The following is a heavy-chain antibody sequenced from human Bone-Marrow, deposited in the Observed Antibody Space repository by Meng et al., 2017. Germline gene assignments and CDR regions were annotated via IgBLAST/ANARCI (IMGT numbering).Heavy chain of an antibody. CDR3: ARVETATTNPYFDY. Sequence: QVQLQESGSGLVKPSQTLSLTCTVSGGSISSGDYYWSWIRQPPGRGLEWIGYIYYSGSTYYNPSLRSRVTISVDTFKNQFSLILTSVTAADTAVYFCARVETATTNPYFDYWGQGTLVTVSS. CDR1: GGSISSGDYY. J-gene: IGHJ4*02. D-gene: IGHD5-24*01. V-gene: IGHV4-30-4*01. CDR2: IYYSGST.